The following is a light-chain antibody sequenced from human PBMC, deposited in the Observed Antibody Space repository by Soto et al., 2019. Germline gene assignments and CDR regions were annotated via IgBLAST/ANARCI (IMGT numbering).Light chain of an antibody. CDR3: QQYNNWPFT. V-gene: IGKV3D-15*01. CDR2: GAS. CDR1: QSVGSN. J-gene: IGKJ5*01. Sequence: EIVMTQSPATLSVSPGERATLSCRASQSVGSNLAWYQQKPGQAPSLLIYGASTRATGIPARFSGSGSGTEFTLTISSLQSEDFAVYYCQQYNNWPFTFGQGTRLEIK.